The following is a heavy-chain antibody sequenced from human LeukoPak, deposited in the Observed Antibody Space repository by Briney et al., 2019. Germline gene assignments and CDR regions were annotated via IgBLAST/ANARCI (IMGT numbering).Heavy chain of an antibody. CDR2: ISSSGNTI. Sequence: PGGSLRLSCAASGFTFNSFSMDWVRQVPGKGLEWVSYISSSGNTIYYADSVKGRFTISRDNANNLLYLQMNSLRAEDTAVYYCAGVLLWFGELWAFDIWGQGTMVTVSS. CDR3: AGVLLWFGELWAFDI. V-gene: IGHV3-48*04. CDR1: GFTFNSFS. D-gene: IGHD3-10*01. J-gene: IGHJ3*02.